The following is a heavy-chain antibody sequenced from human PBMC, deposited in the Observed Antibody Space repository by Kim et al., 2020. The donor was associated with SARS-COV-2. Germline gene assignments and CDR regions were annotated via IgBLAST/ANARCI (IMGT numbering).Heavy chain of an antibody. CDR3: AKDIRAARPYYYYGMDV. J-gene: IGHJ6*02. CDR2: ISWNSGSI. D-gene: IGHD6-6*01. V-gene: IGHV3-9*01. Sequence: GGSLRLSCAASGFTFGDYAMHWVRQAPGKGLEWVSGISWNSGSIGYADSVKGRFIISRDNAKNSLYLQMNSLRAEDTALYYCAKDIRAARPYYYYGMDVWGQGTTVTVSS. CDR1: GFTFGDYA.